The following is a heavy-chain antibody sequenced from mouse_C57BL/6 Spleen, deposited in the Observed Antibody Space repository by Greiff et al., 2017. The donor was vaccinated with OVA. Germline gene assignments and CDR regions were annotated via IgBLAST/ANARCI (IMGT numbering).Heavy chain of an antibody. J-gene: IGHJ1*03. V-gene: IGHV1-81*01. CDR2: IYPRSGNT. Sequence: VKLQESGAELARPGASVKLSCKASGYTFTSYGISWVKQRTGQGLEWIGEIYPRSGNTYYNEKFKGKATLTADKSSSTAYMELRSLTSEDSAVYFCADGKGDWYFDVWGTGTTVTVSS. D-gene: IGHD2-1*01. CDR3: ADGKGDWYFDV. CDR1: GYTFTSYG.